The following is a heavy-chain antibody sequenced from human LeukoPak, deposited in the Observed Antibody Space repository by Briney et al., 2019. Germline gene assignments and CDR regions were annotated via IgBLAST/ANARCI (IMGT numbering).Heavy chain of an antibody. J-gene: IGHJ6*04. CDR1: GFTFSSYS. Sequence: GGSLRLSCAASGFTFSSYSMNWVRQAPGKGLEWVSSISSSSSYIYYADSMMGRFTISRDNAKNSLYLQMNSLRAEDTAMYYCARSGGTSTDYYYYYGMDVWGKGTTVTVSS. V-gene: IGHV3-21*01. CDR3: ARSGGTSTDYYYYYGMDV. CDR2: ISSSSSYI. D-gene: IGHD3-16*01.